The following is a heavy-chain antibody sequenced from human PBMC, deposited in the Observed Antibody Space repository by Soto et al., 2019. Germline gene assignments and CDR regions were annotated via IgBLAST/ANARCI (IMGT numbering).Heavy chain of an antibody. CDR1: GFTFSDYD. CDR2: ITSNSIYK. Sequence: EVQLVESGGGLVTPGGSPRLSCAASGFTFSDYDMTWVRQAPGKGLEWVSSITSNSIYKYSADSLKGRFTISRDNAKNTLFLQINSLRAEDTAVYYCARDLSGGNYYYHGLDVWGQGTTVTVSS. J-gene: IGHJ6*02. CDR3: ARDLSGGNYYYHGLDV. D-gene: IGHD1-26*01. V-gene: IGHV3-21*01.